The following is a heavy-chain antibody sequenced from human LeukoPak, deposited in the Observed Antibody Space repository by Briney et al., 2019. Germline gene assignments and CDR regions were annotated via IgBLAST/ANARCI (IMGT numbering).Heavy chain of an antibody. CDR1: GFTFSSYE. V-gene: IGHV3-7*01. CDR3: AKYHYGSGTSLGY. J-gene: IGHJ4*02. D-gene: IGHD3-10*01. Sequence: GGSLRLSCAASGFTFSSYEMNWVRQAPGKGLEWVANIKYDGSENYYVDSVKGRFTISRDNAKKSLSLQMNSLRAEDTAVYYCAKYHYGSGTSLGYWGQGTLVTVSS. CDR2: IKYDGSEN.